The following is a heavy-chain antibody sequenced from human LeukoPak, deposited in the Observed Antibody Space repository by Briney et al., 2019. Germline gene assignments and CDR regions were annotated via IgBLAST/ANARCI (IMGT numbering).Heavy chain of an antibody. J-gene: IGHJ4*02. CDR2: ISADNGNT. V-gene: IGHV1-18*01. CDR1: GYTFVSYD. Sequence: ASVKVSCKASGYTFVSYDISWVRQAPGQGLEWMGWISADNGNTNYVQKFQGRVTMTTDTSRNIAYMELRNLRSDDTAVYYCAKVPAFYFGLWGPGTLNTVSS. D-gene: IGHD2-2*01. CDR3: AKVPAFYFGL.